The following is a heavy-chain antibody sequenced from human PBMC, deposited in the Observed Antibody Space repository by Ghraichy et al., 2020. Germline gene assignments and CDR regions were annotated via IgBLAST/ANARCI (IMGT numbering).Heavy chain of an antibody. J-gene: IGHJ6*03. CDR3: TVIVAADPFYYYMEV. CDR1: GFTFSGSA. Sequence: GESLNISCAASGFTFSGSAMHWVRQASGKGLEWVGRIRSKVNDYATAYAASVKGRFTISRDDSKNTAYLQMNTLKTEDTAVYYCTVIVAADPFYYYMEVWGKGTTVTVSS. D-gene: IGHD6-13*01. V-gene: IGHV3-73*01. CDR2: IRSKVNDYAT.